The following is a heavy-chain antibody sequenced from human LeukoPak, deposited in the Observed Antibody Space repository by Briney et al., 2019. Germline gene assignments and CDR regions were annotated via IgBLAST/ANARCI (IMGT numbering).Heavy chain of an antibody. CDR1: GYTFTSYG. CDR2: ISAYNGNT. Sequence: GASVKVSCKASGYTFTSYGISWVRQAPGQGLEWMGWISAYNGNTDYAQNLQGRVTMTTDTSTRTTYMELKSLRSDDTAVYYCAYAAPKAWFDPWGQGTLVTVSS. CDR3: AYAAPKAWFDP. J-gene: IGHJ5*02. D-gene: IGHD2-15*01. V-gene: IGHV1-18*01.